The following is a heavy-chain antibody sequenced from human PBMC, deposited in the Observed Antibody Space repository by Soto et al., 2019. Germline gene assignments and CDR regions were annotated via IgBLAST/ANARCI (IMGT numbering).Heavy chain of an antibody. CDR3: AKRLTSGGYDFHYYYYGMDV. J-gene: IGHJ6*02. D-gene: IGHD5-12*01. Sequence: GSLRLSCAASGFTFSSYAMSWVRQAPGKGLEWVSAISGSGGSTYYADSVKGRFTISRDNSKNTLYLQMNSLRAEDTAVYYCAKRLTSGGYDFHYYYYGMDVWGQGTTVTVSS. CDR2: ISGSGGST. V-gene: IGHV3-23*01. CDR1: GFTFSSYA.